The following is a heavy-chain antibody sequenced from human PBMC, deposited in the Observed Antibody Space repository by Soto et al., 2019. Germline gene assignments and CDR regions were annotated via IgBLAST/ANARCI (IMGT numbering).Heavy chain of an antibody. CDR3: ARGNHRWLQWWYFDL. Sequence: QVQLVQSGAEVKKPGSSVTVSCKASGGTFSSYTISWVRQAPGQGLEWMGGIIPIFGTANYAQKFQGRVTITADESTSTAYMELSSLISEHTAVYCCARGNHRWLQWWYFDLWGRGTLVTVSS. V-gene: IGHV1-69*12. CDR2: IIPIFGTA. D-gene: IGHD5-12*01. J-gene: IGHJ2*01. CDR1: GGTFSSYT.